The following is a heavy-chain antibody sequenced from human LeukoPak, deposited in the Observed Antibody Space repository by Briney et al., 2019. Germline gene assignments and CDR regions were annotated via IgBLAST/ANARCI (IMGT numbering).Heavy chain of an antibody. CDR2: INPNSGGT. D-gene: IGHD6-13*01. J-gene: IGHJ4*02. Sequence: ASVKVSCKASGYTFTGYYMHWVRQAPGQGLEWMGWINPNSGGTNYAQKFQGRVTMTRDTSISTAYMELSRLRSDDTAVYYCARDLPPYSSSWYGFDYWGQGTLVTVSS. CDR1: GYTFTGYY. CDR3: ARDLPPYSSSWYGFDY. V-gene: IGHV1-2*02.